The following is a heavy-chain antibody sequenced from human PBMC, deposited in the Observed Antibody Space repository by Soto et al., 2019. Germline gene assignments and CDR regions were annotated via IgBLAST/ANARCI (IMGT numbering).Heavy chain of an antibody. CDR1: GYTFTSYA. CDR3: ARVDTIFGVANYYYYYMDV. Sequence: ASVKVSCKASGYTFTSYAMHWVRQAPGQGLEWMGWINAGNGNTKYSQKFQGRVTITRDTSASTAYMELSSLRSEDTAVYYCARVDTIFGVANYYYYYMDVCGKGTTVTVSS. V-gene: IGHV1-3*01. CDR2: INAGNGNT. J-gene: IGHJ6*03. D-gene: IGHD3-3*01.